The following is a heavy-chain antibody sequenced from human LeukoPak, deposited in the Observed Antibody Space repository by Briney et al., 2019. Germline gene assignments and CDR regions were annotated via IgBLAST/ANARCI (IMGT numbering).Heavy chain of an antibody. V-gene: IGHV4-39*01. CDR2: IYYSGST. D-gene: IGHD2-15*01. Sequence: PGGSLRLSCAASGFIFSSYWMSWVRQAPGKGLEWIGSIYYSGSTYYNPSLKSRVTISVDTSKNQFSLKLSSVTAADTAVYYCARLGASVVVVAATEYFDYWGQGTLVTVSS. J-gene: IGHJ4*02. CDR1: GFIFSSYW. CDR3: ARLGASVVVVAATEYFDY.